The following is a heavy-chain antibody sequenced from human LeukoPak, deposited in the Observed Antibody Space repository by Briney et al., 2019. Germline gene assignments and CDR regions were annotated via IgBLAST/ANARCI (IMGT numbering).Heavy chain of an antibody. Sequence: GGSLRLSCAASGFTFGYNAMNWVRQAPGKGLEWVAYISGSSAKIDYGDAVKGRFTISRDNSKNTLYLQMNSLRAEDTAVYYCAKQKVVVIPTFDYWGQGTLVTVSS. D-gene: IGHD3-22*01. CDR3: AKQKVVVIPTFDY. V-gene: IGHV3-23*01. CDR1: GFTFGYNA. CDR2: ISGSSAKI. J-gene: IGHJ4*02.